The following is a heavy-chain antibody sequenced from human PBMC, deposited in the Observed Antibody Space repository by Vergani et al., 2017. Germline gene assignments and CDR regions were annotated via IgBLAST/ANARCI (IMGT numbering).Heavy chain of an antibody. CDR3: GGTMVWGVMRSADRFYYYGMAV. CDR1: GGSISSYY. D-gene: IGHD3-10*01. V-gene: IGHV4-59*01. Sequence: QVQLQESGPGLVKPSETLSLTCTVSGGSISSYYWSWIRQPQGQGLEWLGYIYYSGSTADNPSLKSRVTISVDTSKNKFSLKLSSVTAADTAVSYCGGTMVWGVMRSADRFYYYGMAVWGQGTTVTVSS. CDR2: IYYSGST. J-gene: IGHJ6*02.